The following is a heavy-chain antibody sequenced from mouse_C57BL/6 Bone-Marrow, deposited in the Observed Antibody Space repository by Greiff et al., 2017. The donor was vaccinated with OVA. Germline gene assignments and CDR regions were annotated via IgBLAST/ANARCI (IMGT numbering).Heavy chain of an antibody. CDR3: ARHDGYFDY. J-gene: IGHJ2*01. CDR1: GFTFSDYY. Sequence: EVQLVESGGGLVQPGGSLKLSCAASGFTFSDYYMYWVRQTPEKRLEWVAYISNGGGSTYYPDTVKGRFTISRDNAKNTLYLQMSRLKSEDTAMYYCARHDGYFDYWGQGTTLTVSS. V-gene: IGHV5-12*01. D-gene: IGHD2-3*01. CDR2: ISNGGGST.